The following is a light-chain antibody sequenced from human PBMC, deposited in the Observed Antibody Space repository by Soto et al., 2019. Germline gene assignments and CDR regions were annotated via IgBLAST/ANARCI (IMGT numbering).Light chain of an antibody. V-gene: IGLV2-14*03. Sequence: QAVVTQPASVSGSPGQSITISCTGTSSDIGGYNFVAWYQQHPGKVPRLLIYDVTNRPSGVSNRFSGSKSGNTASLTISGLQPEDEGDYYCSSYTRTSTVEFGGGTKLTVL. CDR1: SSDIGGYNF. J-gene: IGLJ2*01. CDR3: SSYTRTSTVE. CDR2: DVT.